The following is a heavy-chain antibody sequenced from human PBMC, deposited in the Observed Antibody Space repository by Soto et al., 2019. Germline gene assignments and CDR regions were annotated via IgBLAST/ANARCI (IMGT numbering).Heavy chain of an antibody. Sequence: GASVKVSCKASGYTFTGYYMHWARQAPGQGLEWMGWINPNSGGTNYAQKFQGWVTMTRDTSISTAYMELSRLRSDDTAVYYCARDSLAVGATAYDYWGQGTRVTVSS. CDR1: GYTFTGYY. CDR3: ARDSLAVGATAYDY. D-gene: IGHD1-26*01. CDR2: INPNSGGT. J-gene: IGHJ4*02. V-gene: IGHV1-2*04.